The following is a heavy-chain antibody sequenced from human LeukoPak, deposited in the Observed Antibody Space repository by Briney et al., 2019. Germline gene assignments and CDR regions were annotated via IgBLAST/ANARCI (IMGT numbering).Heavy chain of an antibody. CDR1: GYSFTTYG. D-gene: IGHD1-1*01. CDR2: ISAYNGNT. Sequence: ASVKVSCKASGYSFTTYGFSWVRQAPGQGLEWMGWISAYNGNTNYAQRLQGRVTMTTDTSTSTVYMELRSLRSDDTAVYYCARDKNWKPDYWGQGTLITVSS. J-gene: IGHJ4*02. CDR3: ARDKNWKPDY. V-gene: IGHV1-18*01.